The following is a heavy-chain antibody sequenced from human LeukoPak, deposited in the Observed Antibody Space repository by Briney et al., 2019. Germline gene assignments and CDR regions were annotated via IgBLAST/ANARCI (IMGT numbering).Heavy chain of an antibody. J-gene: IGHJ3*02. Sequence: GASVKVSFTGSGYTFTIYGISRGRQAPGQGGEWRGWISAYNGNTNYAQKLQGRVTITTDTSTSTAYMELRSLGSDDTAVYYCARAESGWYPHDAFDIWGQGTMVTVSS. CDR2: ISAYNGNT. D-gene: IGHD6-19*01. V-gene: IGHV1-18*04. CDR1: GYTFTIYG. CDR3: ARAESGWYPHDAFDI.